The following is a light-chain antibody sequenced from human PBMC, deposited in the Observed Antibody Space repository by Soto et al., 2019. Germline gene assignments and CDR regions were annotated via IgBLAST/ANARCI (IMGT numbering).Light chain of an antibody. Sequence: EIVMTQSPATLSVSPGERVILSCRASQSVSDNLAWYQQKPGQAPRLLIYGASTRATTIPARFSGSGSGTEFTLTLRGLQSEDFAVYYCQQSNNWPYTFGQGTRLDIK. V-gene: IGKV3-15*01. CDR3: QQSNNWPYT. CDR2: GAS. J-gene: IGKJ2*01. CDR1: QSVSDN.